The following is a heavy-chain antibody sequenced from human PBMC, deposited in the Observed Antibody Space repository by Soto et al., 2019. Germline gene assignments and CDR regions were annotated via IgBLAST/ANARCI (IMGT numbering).Heavy chain of an antibody. CDR3: AKRYYDSSGYYSIPYYYGMDV. D-gene: IGHD3-22*01. Sequence: EVQLLESGGGLVQPGGSLRLSCAASGFTFSSYAMSWVRQAPGKGLEWVSAISGSGGSTYYADSVKGRFTISRDNSKNTLYLQMNSLRAEDTAAYYCAKRYYDSSGYYSIPYYYGMDVWGQGTTVTVSS. CDR2: ISGSGGST. CDR1: GFTFSSYA. J-gene: IGHJ6*02. V-gene: IGHV3-23*01.